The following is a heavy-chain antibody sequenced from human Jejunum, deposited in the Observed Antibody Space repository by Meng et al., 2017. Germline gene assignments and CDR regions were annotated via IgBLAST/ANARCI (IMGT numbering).Heavy chain of an antibody. CDR2: VYYSGSA. V-gene: IGHV4-31*03. Sequence: QVQRQAWGPGLVKPSQTLSLTCTVSGGSFGSGGYYWSWIRQHPERGLEWIGYVYYSGSAYYNPSLKSRVAISVDTSKNQFSLKLTSVTAADTAVYYCASSIAAVVGYYFDYWGQGTLVTVSS. J-gene: IGHJ4*02. CDR3: ASSIAAVVGYYFDY. D-gene: IGHD6-13*01. CDR1: GGSFGSGGYY.